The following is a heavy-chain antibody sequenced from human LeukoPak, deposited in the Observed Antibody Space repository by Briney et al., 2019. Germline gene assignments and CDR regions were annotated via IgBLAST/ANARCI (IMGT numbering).Heavy chain of an antibody. CDR2: ISGSGGRT. CDR1: GFTFGSYA. D-gene: IGHD3-22*01. V-gene: IGHV3-23*01. J-gene: IGHJ3*02. Sequence: PGGSLRLSCAAFGFTFGSYAMSWVRQAPGKGLEWVSAISGSGGRTYYADSVKGRFTISRDNSKNTLYLQMNSLRAEGTAVYYCAKDARITMIVVARRFAFDIWGQGTMATVSS. CDR3: AKDARITMIVVARRFAFDI.